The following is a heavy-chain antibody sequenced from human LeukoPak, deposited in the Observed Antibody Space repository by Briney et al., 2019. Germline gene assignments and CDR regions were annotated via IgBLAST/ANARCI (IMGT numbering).Heavy chain of an antibody. J-gene: IGHJ4*02. D-gene: IGHD6-6*01. V-gene: IGHV4-34*01. CDR2: IHHSGST. CDR3: AREAAGRLAVIDY. CDR1: GFTFSDYY. Sequence: PGGSLRLSCAASGFTFSDYYMSWIRQPPGKGLEWIGEIHHSGSTNYNPSLKSRVTISVDTSKSQFSLNLNSVTAADTAVYYCAREAAGRLAVIDYWGQGTLVTVSS.